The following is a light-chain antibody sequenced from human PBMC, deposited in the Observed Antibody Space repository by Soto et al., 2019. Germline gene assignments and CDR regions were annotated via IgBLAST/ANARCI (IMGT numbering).Light chain of an antibody. Sequence: DIQITQSPSTQSASVGDRVTLTCRASQSLNTRLAWYQQRPGKAPKLLIYDASTLESGVPSRFSGGGSGTEFTLTINNLQPDDLATYICQQYKSYSSFGRGTKVDIK. CDR1: QSLNTR. CDR3: QQYKSYSS. CDR2: DAS. J-gene: IGKJ1*01. V-gene: IGKV1-5*01.